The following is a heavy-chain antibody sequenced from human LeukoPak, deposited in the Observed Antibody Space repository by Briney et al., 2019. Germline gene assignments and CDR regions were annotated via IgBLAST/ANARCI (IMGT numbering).Heavy chain of an antibody. D-gene: IGHD1-26*01. CDR1: VGTFSSYA. V-gene: IGHV1-69*05. CDR2: IMPIFGTA. CDR3: AAIQAYSRSQEVSDY. J-gene: IGHJ4*02. Sequence: SVKVSCKASVGTFSSYAISWVRQAPGQGLEWMGRIMPIFGTANYAQKFQGRVTITTDESTSTAYMELSNLRSEDTAIYYCAAIQAYSRSQEVSDYWGQGTLVTVSS.